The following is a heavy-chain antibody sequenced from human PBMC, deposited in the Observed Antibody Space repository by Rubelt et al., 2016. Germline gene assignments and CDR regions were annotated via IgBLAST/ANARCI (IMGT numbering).Heavy chain of an antibody. CDR1: GFTFSSYA. D-gene: IGHD7-27*01. CDR3: ARRSTGVGFDC. CDR2: IYSGGST. Sequence: VESGGGLVKPGGSLRLSCAASGFTFSSYAMSWVRQAPGKGLEWVSAIYSGGSTYYADSVKGRFTISRDNSKNTVYLQMNSLRAEDTAVYYCARRSTGVGFDCWGQGTLVTVSS. J-gene: IGHJ4*02. V-gene: IGHV3-23*04.